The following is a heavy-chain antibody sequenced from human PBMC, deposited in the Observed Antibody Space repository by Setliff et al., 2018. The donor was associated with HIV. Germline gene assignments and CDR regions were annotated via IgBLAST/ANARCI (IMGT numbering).Heavy chain of an antibody. D-gene: IGHD3-10*01. CDR3: ARDRQDYSAGSYIYYFDY. V-gene: IGHV1-18*01. CDR1: GYTFTSYG. CDR2: ISTHNDDT. J-gene: IGHJ4*02. Sequence: ASVKVSCKASGYTFTSYGISWVRQAPGQGLEWMGWISTHNDDTDYAQKFQGRATMTRDTPTSTVYMELRSLRSDDTAVYYCARDRQDYSAGSYIYYFDYWGQGTLVT.